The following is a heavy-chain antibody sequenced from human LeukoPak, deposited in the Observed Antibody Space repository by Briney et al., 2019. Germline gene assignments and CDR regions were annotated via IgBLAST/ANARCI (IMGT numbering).Heavy chain of an antibody. J-gene: IGHJ4*02. CDR1: GGSISSSSYY. D-gene: IGHD3-3*01. V-gene: IGHV4-39*07. CDR2: IYYSGST. CDR3: ARGRRFTIFGVVPPDY. Sequence: PSETLSLTCTVSGGSISSSSYYWGWIRQPPGKGLEWIGSIYYSGSTYYNPSLKSRVTISVDRSKNQFSLKLSSVTAADTAVYYCARGRRFTIFGVVPPDYWGQGTLVTVSS.